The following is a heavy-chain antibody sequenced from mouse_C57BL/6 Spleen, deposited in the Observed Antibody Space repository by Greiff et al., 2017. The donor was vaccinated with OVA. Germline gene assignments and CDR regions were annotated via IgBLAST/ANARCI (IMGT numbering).Heavy chain of an antibody. D-gene: IGHD1-1*01. V-gene: IGHV3-6*01. CDR3: ARSRSSYYFDY. Sequence: EVKVEESGPGLVKPSQSLSLTCSVTGYSITSGYYWNWIRQFPGNKLEWMGYISYDGSNNYNPSLKNRISITRDTSKNQFFLKLNSVTTEDTATYYCARSRSSYYFDYWGQGTTLTVSS. CDR2: ISYDGSN. CDR1: GYSITSGYY. J-gene: IGHJ2*01.